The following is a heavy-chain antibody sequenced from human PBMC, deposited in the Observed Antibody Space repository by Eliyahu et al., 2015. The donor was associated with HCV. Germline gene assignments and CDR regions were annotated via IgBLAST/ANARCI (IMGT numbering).Heavy chain of an antibody. J-gene: IGHJ4*02. D-gene: IGHD3-10*01. V-gene: IGHV3-23*01. Sequence: EVQLLESGGGLVQPGGSLRLSXXASGFTFSSYAMXWVRPAPGKGLEWVSAISGSGGSTYYADSVKGRFTISRDNSKNTLYLQMNSLRAEDTAVYYCAKDGNPGVVAIFGEFDYWGQGTLVTVSS. CDR3: AKDGNPGVVAIFGEFDY. CDR2: ISGSGGST. CDR1: GFTFSSYA.